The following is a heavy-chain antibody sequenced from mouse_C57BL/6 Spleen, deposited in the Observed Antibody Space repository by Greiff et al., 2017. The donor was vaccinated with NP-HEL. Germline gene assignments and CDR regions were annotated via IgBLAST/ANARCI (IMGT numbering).Heavy chain of an antibody. Sequence: QVQLQQSGPGLVQPSQSLSITCTVSGFSLTSYGVHWVRQSPGKGLEWLGVIWSGGSTDYNAAFISRLSISKDNSKSQVLFKMNSQQANDTAIYYCARKDGYDDYYAMDYWGQGTSVTVSS. V-gene: IGHV2-2*02. J-gene: IGHJ4*01. CDR1: GFSLTSYG. CDR2: IWSGGST. D-gene: IGHD2-2*01. CDR3: ARKDGYDDYYAMDY.